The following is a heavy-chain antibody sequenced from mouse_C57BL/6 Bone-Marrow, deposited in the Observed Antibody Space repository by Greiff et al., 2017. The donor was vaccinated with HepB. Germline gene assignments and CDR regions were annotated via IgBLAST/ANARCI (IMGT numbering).Heavy chain of an antibody. CDR1: GYTFTSYG. V-gene: IGHV1-81*01. D-gene: IGHD1-1*01. Sequence: QVHVKQSGAELARPGASVKLSCKASGYTFTSYGISWVKQRTGQGLEWIGEIYPRSGNTYYNEKFKGKATLTADKSSSTAYMELRSLTSEDSAVYFCAKGTTVERSYYFDYWGQGTTLTVSS. CDR2: IYPRSGNT. J-gene: IGHJ2*01. CDR3: AKGTTVERSYYFDY.